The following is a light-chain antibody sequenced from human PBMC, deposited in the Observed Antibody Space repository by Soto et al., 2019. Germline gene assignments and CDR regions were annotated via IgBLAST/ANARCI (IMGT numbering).Light chain of an antibody. CDR3: SSYTRSSTVV. CDR2: DVT. Sequence: QSALTQPASVSGSPGQSISISCTGTSSDAGGYNYVSWYQQHPGKAPKLMIYDVTDRPSGISSRFSGSKSGNTASLTISGLQAEDEADYYCSSYTRSSTVVFGGGTKLTVL. J-gene: IGLJ2*01. V-gene: IGLV2-14*01. CDR1: SSDAGGYNY.